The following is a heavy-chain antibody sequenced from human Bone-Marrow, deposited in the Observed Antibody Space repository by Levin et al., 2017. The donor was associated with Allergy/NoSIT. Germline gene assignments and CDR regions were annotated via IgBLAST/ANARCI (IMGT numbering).Heavy chain of an antibody. Sequence: AGGSLRLSCAASGFTLGTYAMNWVRQAPGRGLEWVSSISGSGSKTYYADSVKGRFTVSRDNSKNTLYLQMNSLGAEDTAMYYCAKDGGSAAFRPYYFDYGGQGTLVTVSS. CDR3: AKDGGSAAFRPYYFDY. CDR1: GFTLGTYA. D-gene: IGHD6-25*01. J-gene: IGHJ4*02. CDR2: ISGSGSKT. V-gene: IGHV3-23*01.